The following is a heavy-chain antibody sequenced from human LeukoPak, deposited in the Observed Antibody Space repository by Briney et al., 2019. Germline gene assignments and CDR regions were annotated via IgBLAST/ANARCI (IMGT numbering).Heavy chain of an antibody. CDR3: ATAPGVVVPAAIDDAFDI. V-gene: IGHV1-24*01. Sequence: ASVKVSCKVSGYTLTELSMHWVRQAPGKGLEWMGGFDPEDGETIYAQKFQGRVTMTEDTSTDTAYMELSSLRSEDTAVYYCATAPGVVVPAAIDDAFDIWGQGTTVTVSS. J-gene: IGHJ3*02. CDR2: FDPEDGET. CDR1: GYTLTELS. D-gene: IGHD2-2*01.